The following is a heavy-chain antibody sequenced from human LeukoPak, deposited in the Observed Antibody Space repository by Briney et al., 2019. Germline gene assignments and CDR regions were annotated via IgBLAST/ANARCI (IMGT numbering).Heavy chain of an antibody. Sequence: GRSLRLSCAASGFTFSSYGLHWVRQAPDKGLEWVAFISYDGSNKFYGDSVKGRFTISRDNSKNTLYLQMNSLRTEDTAVYYCAKDLFYYDKGGFDYWGQGTLVTVSS. J-gene: IGHJ4*02. D-gene: IGHD3-22*01. V-gene: IGHV3-30*18. CDR3: AKDLFYYDKGGFDY. CDR2: ISYDGSNK. CDR1: GFTFSSYG.